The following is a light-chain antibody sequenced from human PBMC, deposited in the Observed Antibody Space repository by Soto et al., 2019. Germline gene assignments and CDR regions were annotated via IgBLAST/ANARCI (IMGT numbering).Light chain of an antibody. J-gene: IGKJ1*01. CDR3: QQYGNSPVT. V-gene: IGKV3-20*01. Sequence: EIVLTQSPGTLSLSPGERATLSCRASQSVSSNYLAWYQHKPGQAPRLLIYGASSGATGIPDRFSGSGSGTDFTLTISRLEPEDFAVYYCQQYGNSPVTFGQGT. CDR1: QSVSSNY. CDR2: GAS.